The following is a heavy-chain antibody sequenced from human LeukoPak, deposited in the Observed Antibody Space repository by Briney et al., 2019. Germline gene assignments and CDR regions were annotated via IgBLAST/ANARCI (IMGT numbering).Heavy chain of an antibody. CDR1: GYSISSGYY. V-gene: IGHV4-38-2*02. Sequence: SETLSLTCSVSGYSISSGYYWGWIRQPPGKGPEWIGSIYHSGNTYYNPSLKSRVTISVDTSKNQLSLKLSSVTAADTAVYYCASSVVAATLGYFDYWGQGTLVTVSS. J-gene: IGHJ4*02. D-gene: IGHD2-15*01. CDR3: ASSVVAATLGYFDY. CDR2: IYHSGNT.